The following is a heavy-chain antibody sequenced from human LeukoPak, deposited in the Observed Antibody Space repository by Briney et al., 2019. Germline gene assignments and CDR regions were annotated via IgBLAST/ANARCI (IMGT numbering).Heavy chain of an antibody. CDR1: GFTFSSYG. CDR2: ISGSGGST. V-gene: IGHV3-23*01. CDR3: ARDNIAVADIFDY. D-gene: IGHD6-19*01. J-gene: IGHJ4*02. Sequence: PGGSLRLSCAASGFTFSSYGMSWVRQAPGKGLEWVSVISGSGGSTYYADSVKGRFTISRDNSKNTLYLQMNSLRSDDTAVYYCARDNIAVADIFDYWGQGTLVTVSS.